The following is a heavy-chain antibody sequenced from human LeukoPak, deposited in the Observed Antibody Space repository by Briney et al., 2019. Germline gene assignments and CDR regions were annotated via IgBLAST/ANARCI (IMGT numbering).Heavy chain of an antibody. D-gene: IGHD1-26*01. J-gene: IGHJ5*02. Sequence: PSETLSLTCTVSGVSISNHYWSWIRQPAGKGLEWIGRMYISGATNYNPSLRSRVTMSLDTSKNQFSLLLHSVTAADTAIYYCARDSVHYYSPFDPWGQGTLVTVSS. CDR1: GVSISNHY. CDR2: MYISGAT. CDR3: ARDSVHYYSPFDP. V-gene: IGHV4-4*07.